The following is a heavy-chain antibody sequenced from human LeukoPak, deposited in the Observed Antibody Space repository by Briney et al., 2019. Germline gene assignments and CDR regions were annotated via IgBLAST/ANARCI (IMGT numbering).Heavy chain of an antibody. Sequence: SETLSLTCAVYGGSFSGYYWSWIRQPPGKGLEWIGEINHSGSTNYNPSLKSRVTMSVDTSKNQFSLKLSSVTAADTAVYYCAREDYYDSHFDYWGQGTLVTVSS. J-gene: IGHJ4*02. CDR1: GGSFSGYY. CDR2: INHSGST. D-gene: IGHD3-22*01. CDR3: AREDYYDSHFDY. V-gene: IGHV4-34*01.